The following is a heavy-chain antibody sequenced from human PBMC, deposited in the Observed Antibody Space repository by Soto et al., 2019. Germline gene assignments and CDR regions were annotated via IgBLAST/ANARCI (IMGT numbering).Heavy chain of an antibody. D-gene: IGHD6-13*01. CDR2: ISAYNGNT. CDR3: ARELKAAAHHCYLIAV. J-gene: IGHJ6*02. V-gene: IGHV1-18*01. Sequence: ASVKVSCKASGYTFTSYGISWVRQAPGQGLEWMGWISAYNGNTNYAQKLQGRVTMTTDTSTSTAYMELRSLRSDDTAVYYCARELKAAAHHCYLIAVCGQRSTVIVSS. CDR1: GYTFTSYG.